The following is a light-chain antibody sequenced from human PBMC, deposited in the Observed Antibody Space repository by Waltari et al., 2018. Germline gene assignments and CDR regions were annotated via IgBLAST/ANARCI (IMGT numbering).Light chain of an antibody. CDR1: SPNIGRNS. V-gene: IGLV1-44*01. CDR2: SSS. CDR3: AAWDDSLTLVV. Sequence: QSVLTQPPSASGTPGQRVTIPCSGTSPNIGRNSVNCYQQLPGIAPKLLIYSSSQRPSGVPDRFSASKSGTSATLAISGPQSEDEADYYCAAWDDSLTLVVFGGGTKLTVL. J-gene: IGLJ2*01.